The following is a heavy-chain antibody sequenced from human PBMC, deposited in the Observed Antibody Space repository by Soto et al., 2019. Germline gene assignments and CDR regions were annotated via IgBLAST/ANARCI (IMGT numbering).Heavy chain of an antibody. V-gene: IGHV3-33*01. D-gene: IGHD4-17*01. CDR3: AGAVYGDYESYYGMDV. Sequence: QVHLAESGGGVVQPGSSLRLSCAASGFTFGSYGMHWVRRAPGKGLEWVAVIWYDGSNKYYADSVKGRFTISRDNSKNTLFLQMSSLRGEDTAVYYCAGAVYGDYESYYGMDVWGQGTTVTVSS. CDR2: IWYDGSNK. CDR1: GFTFGSYG. J-gene: IGHJ6*02.